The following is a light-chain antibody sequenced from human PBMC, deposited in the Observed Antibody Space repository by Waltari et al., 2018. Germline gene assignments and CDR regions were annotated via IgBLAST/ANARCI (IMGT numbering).Light chain of an antibody. CDR1: NLHVGNYNL. CDR3: CSYAGSGTYV. Sequence: QSALTQPASVSGTPGQSITISCTGTNLHVGNYNLVPWDQHPPGEAPKLMICEVIKRPSGVSNRFSGSKSGNTASLTISGLQAEDEADYYCCSYAGSGTYVFGTGTKVTVL. CDR2: EVI. J-gene: IGLJ1*01. V-gene: IGLV2-23*02.